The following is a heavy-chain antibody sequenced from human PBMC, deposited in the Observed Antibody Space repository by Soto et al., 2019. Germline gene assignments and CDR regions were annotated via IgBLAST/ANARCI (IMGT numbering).Heavy chain of an antibody. CDR3: AKDRKYYGSGRPGGRPPLAV. CDR1: GFTFSGYG. Sequence: GGSLRLSCAASGFTFSGYGMHWVRQAPGKGLGWVAVISYDGSNKYYADSVKGRFTISRDNSKNTLYLQMNSLRAEDTAVYYCAKDRKYYGSGRPGGRPPLAVWGQGTTVTFSS. J-gene: IGHJ6*02. V-gene: IGHV3-30*18. D-gene: IGHD3-10*01. CDR2: ISYDGSNK.